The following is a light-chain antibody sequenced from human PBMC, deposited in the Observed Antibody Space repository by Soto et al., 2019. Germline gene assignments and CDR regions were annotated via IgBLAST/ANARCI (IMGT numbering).Light chain of an antibody. CDR3: QKYNTAPLT. CDR1: QGFSNY. CDR2: GAT. J-gene: IGKJ4*01. V-gene: IGKV1-27*01. Sequence: DIQMTQSPSAMSASVGDRATITCLASQGFSNYLAWYQQKPGEVPKLLISGATTLQPGVPSRFSGTVYGTHFTLSISSLQPEDAAYYYCQKYNTAPLTFGGGTKVDIK.